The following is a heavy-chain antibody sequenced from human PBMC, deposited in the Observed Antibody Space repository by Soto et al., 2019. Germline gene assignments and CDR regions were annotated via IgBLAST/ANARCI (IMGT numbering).Heavy chain of an antibody. CDR2: ISYDGSNK. D-gene: IGHD3-10*01. CDR1: GFTFSSYG. V-gene: IGHV3-30*18. J-gene: IGHJ4*02. CDR3: AKDREDDPMVRGVIAY. Sequence: QVQLVESGGGVVQPGRSLRLSCAASGFTFSSYGMHWVRQAPGKGLEWVAVISYDGSNKYYADSVKGRFTISRDNSKNTLYLQMNSLRAEDTAVYYCAKDREDDPMVRGVIAYWGQGTLVTVSS.